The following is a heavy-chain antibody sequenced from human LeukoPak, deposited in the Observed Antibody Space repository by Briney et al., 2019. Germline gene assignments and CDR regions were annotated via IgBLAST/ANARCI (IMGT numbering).Heavy chain of an antibody. CDR1: GGTFSSYA. Sequence: ASVKVSCKASGGTFSSYAISWVRQAPGQGLEWMGGIIPIFGTANYAQKFQGRVTITADESTSTAYMELSSLRSEDTAVYYCARDNYYDSSGYPSLDGMDVWGQGTTVTASS. J-gene: IGHJ6*02. CDR2: IIPIFGTA. D-gene: IGHD3-22*01. CDR3: ARDNYYDSSGYPSLDGMDV. V-gene: IGHV1-69*13.